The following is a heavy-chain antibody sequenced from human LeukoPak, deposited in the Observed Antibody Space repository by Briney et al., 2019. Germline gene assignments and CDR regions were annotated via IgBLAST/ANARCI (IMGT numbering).Heavy chain of an antibody. Sequence: SETLSLTCTVSSYSISSGYYWGWIRQPPGKGLEWIGSIYHSGSTYYNPSLKSRVTISVDTSKNQFSLKLSSVTAADTAVYYCARGTHAMTTVTNYYFDYWGQGTLVTVSS. CDR3: ARGTHAMTTVTNYYFDY. V-gene: IGHV4-38-2*02. D-gene: IGHD4-17*01. J-gene: IGHJ4*02. CDR1: SYSISSGYY. CDR2: IYHSGST.